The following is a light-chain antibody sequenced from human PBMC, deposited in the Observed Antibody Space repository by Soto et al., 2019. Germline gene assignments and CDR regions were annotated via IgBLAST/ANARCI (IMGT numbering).Light chain of an antibody. Sequence: QSALTQPASVSGSPGQSITNSCTGTSSDVGGYNSVSWYQHHPGKAPKLMIFDVSDRPSGVSSRFSGSKSGNTASLTISGLQAEDEADYYCSSYTTSSTPHYVFGPGTKLTVL. V-gene: IGLV2-14*03. CDR2: DVS. CDR1: SSDVGGYNS. CDR3: SSYTTSSTPHYV. J-gene: IGLJ1*01.